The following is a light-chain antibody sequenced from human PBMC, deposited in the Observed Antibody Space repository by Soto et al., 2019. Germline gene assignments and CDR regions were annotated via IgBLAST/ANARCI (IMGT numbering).Light chain of an antibody. Sequence: EIVLTQSPGTLSLSPGERATLSCRASQRVSSGYLAWYQQKPGQTPRLLIYGASGRATGIPDRFSGSGSGTDFTLTISSLEPEDFAVYYCQQRSNWPATFGPGTKVDIK. V-gene: IGKV3D-20*02. CDR1: QRVSSGY. CDR2: GAS. CDR3: QQRSNWPAT. J-gene: IGKJ3*01.